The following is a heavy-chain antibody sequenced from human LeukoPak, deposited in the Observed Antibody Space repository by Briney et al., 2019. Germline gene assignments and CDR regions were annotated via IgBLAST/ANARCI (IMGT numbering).Heavy chain of an antibody. CDR2: ISHRGAT. D-gene: IGHD1-26*01. V-gene: IGHV4-34*01. CDR1: GGSLSASY. CDR3: ATGKGLSVGGTIYFDF. Sequence: SETQSLTCAVYGGSLSASYSTWIRQPPREGLEWIGDISHRGATNYNPSLKSRVTMSVDTSKNQFSLKVTSVTAADTAVYYCATGKGLSVGGTIYFDFWGLGALVTVSP. J-gene: IGHJ4*02.